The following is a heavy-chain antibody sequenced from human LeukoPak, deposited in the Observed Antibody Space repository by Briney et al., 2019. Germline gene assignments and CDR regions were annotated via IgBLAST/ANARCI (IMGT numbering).Heavy chain of an antibody. J-gene: IGHJ4*02. CDR3: ARNGGNSDYDY. CDR1: GGTISSSSR. V-gene: IGHV4-4*02. Sequence: SETLSLTCAVSGGTISSSSRICWTWARQPPGKGLEWIGEIYDSGSTNYNPSLQSTVTMLLDKSKHQFPLKLHTVTAAAPAVYYCARNGGNSDYDYGGQGTLVSVSA. CDR2: IYDSGST. D-gene: IGHD4-23*01.